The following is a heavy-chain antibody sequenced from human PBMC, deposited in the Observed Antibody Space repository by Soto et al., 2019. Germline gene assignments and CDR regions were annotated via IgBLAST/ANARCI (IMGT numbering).Heavy chain of an antibody. CDR1: GFTFSSYA. CDR3: ARGRDGYKDNYYYYGMAV. CDR2: MSYDGSNK. Sequence: QVQLVESGGGVVQPGRSLRLSCAASGFTFSSYAMHWVRQAPGKGLEWVAVMSYDGSNKYYAASVKGRFTISRDNSKNTXXLQMNILRAEDTAVYYCARGRDGYKDNYYYYGMAVWGQGTTVTVSS. D-gene: IGHD5-12*01. J-gene: IGHJ6*02. V-gene: IGHV3-30-3*01.